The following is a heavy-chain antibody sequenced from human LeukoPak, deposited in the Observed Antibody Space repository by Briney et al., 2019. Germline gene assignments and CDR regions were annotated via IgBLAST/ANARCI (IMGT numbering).Heavy chain of an antibody. D-gene: IGHD3-22*01. J-gene: IGHJ4*02. CDR2: VSGSGGST. CDR1: GFTFSSYA. Sequence: GGFLRLSCAASGFTFSSYAMSWVRQGPGKGLEWVSAVSGSGGSTYYADSVKGRFTISRDNSKNTLYLQMNSLRAEDTAVYYCAKGRITMIVVVYYFDYWGQGTLVTVSS. V-gene: IGHV3-23*01. CDR3: AKGRITMIVVVYYFDY.